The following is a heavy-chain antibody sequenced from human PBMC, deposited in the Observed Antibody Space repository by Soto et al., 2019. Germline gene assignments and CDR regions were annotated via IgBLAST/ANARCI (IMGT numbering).Heavy chain of an antibody. CDR2: ISNSGSV. J-gene: IGHJ3*02. Sequence: SSETLSLTCTVSGGSISNSGYYWSWIRQHPGKGLEWIAYISNSGSVFYNPSLKSRVTISLDTSENQFSLKLSSVTAADTALYYCARGGDTDAFDIWGQGTMVTVSS. CDR1: GGSISNSGYY. CDR3: ARGGDTDAFDI. V-gene: IGHV4-31*03. D-gene: IGHD1-26*01.